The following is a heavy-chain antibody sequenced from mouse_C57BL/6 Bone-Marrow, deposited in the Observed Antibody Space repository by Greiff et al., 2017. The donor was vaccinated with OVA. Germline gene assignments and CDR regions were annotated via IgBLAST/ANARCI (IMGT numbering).Heavy chain of an antibody. Sequence: QVQLKQPGAELVKPGASVKMSCKASGYTFTSYWITWVKQRPGQGLEWIGDIYPGSGSTNYNEKFKSKATLTVDTSSSTAYMQLSILTSEDSAVYYCARRGTYYYGRPWFAYWGQGTLVTVSA. CDR1: GYTFTSYW. J-gene: IGHJ3*01. V-gene: IGHV1-55*01. CDR2: IYPGSGST. CDR3: ARRGTYYYGRPWFAY. D-gene: IGHD1-1*01.